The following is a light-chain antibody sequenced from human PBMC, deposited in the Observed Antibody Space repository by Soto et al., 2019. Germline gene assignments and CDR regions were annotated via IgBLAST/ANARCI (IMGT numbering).Light chain of an antibody. V-gene: IGLV2-14*01. J-gene: IGLJ1*01. CDR2: EVS. Sequence: QSVLTQPASVSGSPGQSSTISFTGTSSDVGGYNYVSWYQQHPGKAPKLIIYEVSNRPSGVSHRFSGSKSGNTASLTISGLQAEDEADYYCSSYTSSYTYVFGSGTKVTVL. CDR1: SSDVGGYNY. CDR3: SSYTSSYTYV.